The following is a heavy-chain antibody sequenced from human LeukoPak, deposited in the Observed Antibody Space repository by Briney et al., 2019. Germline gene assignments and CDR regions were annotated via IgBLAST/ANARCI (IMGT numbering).Heavy chain of an antibody. CDR2: ISAYNGNT. J-gene: IGHJ3*02. CDR1: GYTFTSYG. CDR3: ARSIRTSYSQYYDFWSGCPGGGAFDT. V-gene: IGHV1-18*01. D-gene: IGHD3-3*01. Sequence: GASVKVSCKASGYTFTSYGISWVRQAPGQGLEWMGWISAYNGNTNYAQKLQGRVTMTTDTSTSTAYMELRSLRSDDTAVYYCARSIRTSYSQYYDFWSGCPGGGAFDTWGQGTMVTVSS.